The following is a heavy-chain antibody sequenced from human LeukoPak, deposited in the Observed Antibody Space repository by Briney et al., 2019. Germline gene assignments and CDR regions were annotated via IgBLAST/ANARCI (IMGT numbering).Heavy chain of an antibody. Sequence: SVKVSCKASGGTFSSYAISWVRQAPGQGLEWMGGIIPNFGTANYAQKFQGRVTITADKSTSTAYMELSSLRSEDTAVYYCARYRPDYYDSSGYPSARWFDPWGQGTLVTVSS. D-gene: IGHD3-22*01. CDR3: ARYRPDYYDSSGYPSARWFDP. J-gene: IGHJ5*02. CDR2: IIPNFGTA. V-gene: IGHV1-69*06. CDR1: GGTFSSYA.